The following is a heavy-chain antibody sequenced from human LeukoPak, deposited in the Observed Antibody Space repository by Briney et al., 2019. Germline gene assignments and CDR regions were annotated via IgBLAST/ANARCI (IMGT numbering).Heavy chain of an antibody. CDR1: GGSFSGYY. CDR2: INHSGST. Sequence: SETLSLTCAVYGGSFSGYYWSWIRQPPGKGLEWIGEINHSGSTNYNPSLKSRVTISVDTSNNQFSLKLSSVTAADTAVYYCARQDIVVVPAALYYYGMDVWGQGTTVTVSS. V-gene: IGHV4-34*01. CDR3: ARQDIVVVPAALYYYGMDV. D-gene: IGHD2-2*01. J-gene: IGHJ6*02.